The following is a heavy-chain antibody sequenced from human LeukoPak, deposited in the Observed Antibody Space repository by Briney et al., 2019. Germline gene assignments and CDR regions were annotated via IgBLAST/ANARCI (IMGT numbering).Heavy chain of an antibody. Sequence: SETLSLTCTVSGGSISSYYWSWIRQPPGKGLEWIGYIYYSGSTNYNPPLKSRVTISVDTSKNQFSLKLSSVTAADTAVYYCARGPYYYYMDVWGKGATVTVSS. J-gene: IGHJ6*03. CDR2: IYYSGST. V-gene: IGHV4-59*08. CDR1: GGSISSYY. CDR3: ARGPYYYYMDV.